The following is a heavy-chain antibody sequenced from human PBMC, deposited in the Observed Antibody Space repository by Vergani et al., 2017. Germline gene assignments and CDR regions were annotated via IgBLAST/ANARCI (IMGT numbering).Heavy chain of an antibody. J-gene: IGHJ4*02. CDR3: AKEGGGYWSGGTCYPEY. CDR1: GFTFNSYG. V-gene: IGHV3-30*02. Sequence: QVQLVESGGGVVQPGGSLRLSCAASGFTFNSYGMHSVRQAPGKGLEWVASIRSDESRRYYGDSMEGPFTISRDNSKNTLYLQMKSLRPEDTAVYYCAKEGGGYWSGGTCYPEYWGQGTLVIVSS. CDR2: IRSDESRR. D-gene: IGHD2-15*01.